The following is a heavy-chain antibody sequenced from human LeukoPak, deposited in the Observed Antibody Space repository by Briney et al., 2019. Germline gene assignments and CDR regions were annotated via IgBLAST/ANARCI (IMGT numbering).Heavy chain of an antibody. CDR2: IYYSGST. Sequence: SETLSLTCTVSGGSISSGDYYWSWLRQHPGMGLEWIGYIYYSGSTYYNPSLESRVIISVDTSKNQFSLKLSSVTAADTAVYYCARVDYYGSGNYFDYWGQGTLVTVSS. V-gene: IGHV4-31*03. CDR1: GGSISSGDYY. D-gene: IGHD3-10*01. J-gene: IGHJ4*02. CDR3: ARVDYYGSGNYFDY.